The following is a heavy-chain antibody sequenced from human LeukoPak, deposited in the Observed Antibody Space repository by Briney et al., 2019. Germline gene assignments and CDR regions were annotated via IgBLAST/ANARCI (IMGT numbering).Heavy chain of an antibody. D-gene: IGHD3-16*01. CDR2: ISDSGGNT. V-gene: IGHV3-23*01. CDR1: GFTFSSYA. Sequence: PGGSLRLSCAASGFTFSSYAMTWVRQAPGKGLGWVSTISDSGGNTYYADSVAGRFTISRGNSRDTLYLQMNSLSADDTAVYFCARGGFLGPDYWGQGTLVTVSS. CDR3: ARGGFLGPDY. J-gene: IGHJ4*02.